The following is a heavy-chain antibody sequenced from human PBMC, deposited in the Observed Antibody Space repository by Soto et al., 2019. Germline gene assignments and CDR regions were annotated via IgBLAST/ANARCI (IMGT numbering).Heavy chain of an antibody. Sequence: SETLSLTCAVYGGSFSGYYWSWIRQPPGKGLEWIGEINHSGSTNYNPSLKSRVTISVDTSKNQFSLKLSSVTAADTALYYCARSDSSSWYTGHWFDPWGQGTLVTVSS. CDR1: GGSFSGYY. D-gene: IGHD6-13*01. J-gene: IGHJ5*02. CDR3: ARSDSSSWYTGHWFDP. V-gene: IGHV4-34*01. CDR2: INHSGST.